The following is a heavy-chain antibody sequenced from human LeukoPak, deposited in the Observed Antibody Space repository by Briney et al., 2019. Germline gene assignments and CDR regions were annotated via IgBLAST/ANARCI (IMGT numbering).Heavy chain of an antibody. CDR1: GYTFTSYD. V-gene: IGHV1-8*01. CDR2: MNPNSGNT. CDR3: AKDRGDYHSGNENWFDP. Sequence: ASVKVSCKASGYTFTSYDINWVRQATGQGLEWMGWMNPNSGNTGYAQKFQGRVTMTRNTSISTAYMELSSLRSEDTAVYYCAKDRGDYHSGNENWFDPWGQGTLVTVSS. D-gene: IGHD3-10*01. J-gene: IGHJ5*02.